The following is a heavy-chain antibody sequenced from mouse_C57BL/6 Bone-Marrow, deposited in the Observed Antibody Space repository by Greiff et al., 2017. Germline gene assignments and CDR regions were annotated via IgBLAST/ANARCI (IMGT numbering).Heavy chain of an antibody. Sequence: QVQLQQSGAELVKPAASVKMSCKASGYTFTTYPVESLKQNHAKSLEGIGNYLPYNDDTTYNEKFKGEATLPVEQSSNTVYLELSRLTSDDSTVYYCARSSTFFYSFDYWGQGTTLTVSS. V-gene: IGHV1-47*01. D-gene: IGHD5-1*01. CDR1: GYTFTTYP. CDR2: YLPYNDDT. CDR3: ARSSTFFYSFDY. J-gene: IGHJ2*01.